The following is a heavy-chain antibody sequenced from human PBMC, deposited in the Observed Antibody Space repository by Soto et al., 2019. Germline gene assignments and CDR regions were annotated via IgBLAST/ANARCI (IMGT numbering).Heavy chain of an antibody. CDR3: ARNGYSSSWYPNH. D-gene: IGHD2-2*03. V-gene: IGHV5-51*01. CDR2: IYPGDSEA. Sequence: GESLKISCKASGYRFTGFWIGWVRQMPGKGLEWMGIIYPGDSEARYGPSFQGQVTISADESINTAYLQWSNLKASDSAIYFCARNGYSSSWYPNHWGQGTLVTVSS. CDR1: GYRFTGFW. J-gene: IGHJ5*02.